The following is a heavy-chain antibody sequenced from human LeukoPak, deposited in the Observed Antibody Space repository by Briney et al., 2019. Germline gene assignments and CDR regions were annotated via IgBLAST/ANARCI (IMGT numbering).Heavy chain of an antibody. CDR2: IYTSGST. Sequence: SETLSLTCTVSGGSISSGSYFWSWIRQPAGKGLEWIGRIYTSGSTNYNPSLKSRVTISVDTSNNQFSLKLTSVAAADTAVYYCARAVSGRYLYYYMDVWGKGTTVTISS. V-gene: IGHV4-61*02. CDR3: ARAVSGRYLYYYMDV. CDR1: GGSISSGSYF. J-gene: IGHJ6*03. D-gene: IGHD6-19*01.